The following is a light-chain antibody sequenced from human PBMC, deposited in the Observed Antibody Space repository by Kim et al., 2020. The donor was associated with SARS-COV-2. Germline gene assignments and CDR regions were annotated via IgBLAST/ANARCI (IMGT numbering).Light chain of an antibody. J-gene: IGKJ3*01. CDR3: QKYNSGPFT. Sequence: APIGDRVTITCLASQDINNYLAWYQQKPGKVPKLLIYAASALQSGVPSRFSGSGSGTDFTLTISSLQPEDVATYYCQKYNSGPFTFGPGTKVDIK. CDR1: QDINNY. V-gene: IGKV1-27*01. CDR2: AAS.